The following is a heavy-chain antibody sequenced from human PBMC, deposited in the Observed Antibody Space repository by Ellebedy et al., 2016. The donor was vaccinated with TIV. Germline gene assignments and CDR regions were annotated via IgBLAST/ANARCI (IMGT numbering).Heavy chain of an antibody. CDR2: ISWNSGSI. CDR1: GFTFDDYA. D-gene: IGHD3-22*01. V-gene: IGHV3-9*01. J-gene: IGHJ4*02. CDR3: ARYYHDASAYSPFDS. Sequence: SLKISXAASGFTFDDYAMHWVRQTPGKGLEWVSGISWNSGSIGYADSVKGRFTISRDNAKNSLYLQMNSLRAEDTAVYYCARYYHDASAYSPFDSWGQGTLVTISS.